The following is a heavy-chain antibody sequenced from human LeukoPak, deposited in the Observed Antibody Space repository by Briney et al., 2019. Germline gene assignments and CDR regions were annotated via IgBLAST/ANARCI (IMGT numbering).Heavy chain of an antibody. D-gene: IGHD1-26*01. CDR2: ISGSGGST. V-gene: IGHV3-23*01. CDR1: GFTFSSYA. J-gene: IGHJ4*02. CDR3: ARGVGATDRRTY. Sequence: GGSLRLSCAASGFTFSSYAMSWVRQAPGKGLEWVSAISGSGGSTYYADSVKGRFTISRDNAKNSLFLQMNSLEAEDTAVYYCARGVGATDRRTYWGQGTLVTVS.